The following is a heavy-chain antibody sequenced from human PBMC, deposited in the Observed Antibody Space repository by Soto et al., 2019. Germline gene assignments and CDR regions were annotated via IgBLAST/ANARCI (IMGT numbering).Heavy chain of an antibody. Sequence: ASVKVSCKASGYTFTSYDINWVRQATGQGLEWMGWMNPYNGNTNYAQKLQGRVTMTTDTSTSTAYMELRSLRSDDTAVYYCAREIIIPGYCSGGSCYYGWFDPWGQGTLVTVSS. J-gene: IGHJ5*02. D-gene: IGHD2-15*01. CDR2: MNPYNGNT. CDR3: AREIIIPGYCSGGSCYYGWFDP. V-gene: IGHV1-18*01. CDR1: GYTFTSYD.